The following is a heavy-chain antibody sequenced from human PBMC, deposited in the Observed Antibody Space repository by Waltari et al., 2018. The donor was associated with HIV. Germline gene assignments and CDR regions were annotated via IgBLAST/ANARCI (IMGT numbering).Heavy chain of an antibody. CDR3: GSGSRRGHSHGIDY. D-gene: IGHD5-18*01. V-gene: IGHV4-38-2*01. Sequence: PGMVKPSETLSLTCAVSGYSISSDYYWGWIRQPPGKGREWMGSASRSGSTYYSPSLKSRVTISLDTSKNQFSLKLNSVAAADTAVYYCGSGSRRGHSHGIDYWGQGTLVTVSS. CDR2: ASRSGST. J-gene: IGHJ4*02. CDR1: GYSISSDYY.